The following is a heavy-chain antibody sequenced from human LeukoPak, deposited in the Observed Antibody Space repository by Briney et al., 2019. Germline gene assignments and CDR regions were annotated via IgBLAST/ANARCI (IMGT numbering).Heavy chain of an antibody. CDR1: GGTFSSYA. CDR2: IIPIFGTA. J-gene: IGHJ4*02. V-gene: IGHV1-69*06. CDR3: AAPPHSSGWDPFDY. Sequence: SVKVSCKASGGTFSSYAISWVRQAPGQGLERMGGIIPIFGTANYAQKFQGRVTITADKSTSTAYMELSSLRSEDTAVYYCAAPPHSSGWDPFDYWGQGTLVTVSS. D-gene: IGHD6-19*01.